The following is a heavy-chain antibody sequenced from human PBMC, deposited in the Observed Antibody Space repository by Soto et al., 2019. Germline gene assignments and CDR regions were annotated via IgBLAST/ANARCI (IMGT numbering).Heavy chain of an antibody. CDR1: GFTFSDHY. CDR2: ISSRSSDT. V-gene: IGHV3-11*06. Sequence: QVQLVESGGGLVKPGGSLRLSCAASGFTFSDHYMSWIRQAPGKVLEWLSYISSRSSDTNYADSVRGRFTISRDNAKNSLYLQMNSLRAEDTAVYYCASLTVTTPWGQGTLVTVSS. D-gene: IGHD4-17*01. CDR3: ASLTVTTP. J-gene: IGHJ4*02.